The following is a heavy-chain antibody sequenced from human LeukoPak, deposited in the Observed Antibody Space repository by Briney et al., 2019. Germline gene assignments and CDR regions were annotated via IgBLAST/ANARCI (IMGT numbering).Heavy chain of an antibody. CDR1: GFTFSDFG. D-gene: IGHD2-21*01. V-gene: IGHV3-66*01. J-gene: IGHJ3*02. CDR2: IYSGGST. CDR3: ARVLVGFGAFDI. Sequence: PGGSLRLSCAASGFTFSDFGMHWVRQAPGKGLEWVSVIYSGGSTYYADSVKGRFTISRDNSKNTLYLQMNSLRAEDTAVYYCARVLVGFGAFDIWGQGTMVTVSS.